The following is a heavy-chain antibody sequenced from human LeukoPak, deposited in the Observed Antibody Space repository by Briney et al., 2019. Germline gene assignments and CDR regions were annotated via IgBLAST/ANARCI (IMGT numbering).Heavy chain of an antibody. CDR2: ISAYNGNT. CDR3: ARTLGSVRGVIMSPNFDY. D-gene: IGHD3-10*01. V-gene: IGHV1-18*04. Sequence: GASVKVSCKASGYTFTSYYMHWVRQAPGQGLEWMGWISAYNGNTNYAQKLQGRVTMTTDTSTSTAYMELRSLRSDDTAVYYCARTLGSVRGVIMSPNFDYWGQGTLVTVSS. CDR1: GYTFTSYY. J-gene: IGHJ4*02.